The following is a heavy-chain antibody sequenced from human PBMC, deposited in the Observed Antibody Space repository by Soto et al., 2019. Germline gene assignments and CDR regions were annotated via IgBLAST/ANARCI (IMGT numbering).Heavy chain of an antibody. V-gene: IGHV3-33*01. CDR2: IWYDGSNI. CDR1: GFTFSSYG. J-gene: IGHJ6*02. D-gene: IGHD3-16*01. Sequence: QVQLVESGGGVVQPGRSLRLSCAASGFTFSSYGMHWVRQAPGKGLEWVTVIWYDGSNIYYADSVKGRFTISRDNSKNTLYLQMNSLRAEDTAVYYCATDRLGRRPEAGYYYFAMDVWGQGTTVTVSS. CDR3: ATDRLGRRPEAGYYYFAMDV.